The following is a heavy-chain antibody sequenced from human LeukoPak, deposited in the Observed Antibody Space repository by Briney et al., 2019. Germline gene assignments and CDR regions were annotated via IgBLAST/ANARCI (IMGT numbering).Heavy chain of an antibody. D-gene: IGHD5-12*01. V-gene: IGHV3-23*01. CDR3: SRDRSRGYSFT. CDR1: GFTFSGYA. CDR2: IYADGGGGGT. Sequence: PGGSLRLSCAASGFTFSGYAMSWVRQAPGKGLEWVSVIYADGGGGGTYYADSVKGRFTISRDNSRNTLYLQMSNLRADDTAMYYCSRDRSRGYSFTWGQGTLVTVS. J-gene: IGHJ5*02.